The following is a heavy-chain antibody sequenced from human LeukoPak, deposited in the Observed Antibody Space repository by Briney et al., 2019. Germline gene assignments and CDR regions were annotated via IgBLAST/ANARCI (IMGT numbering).Heavy chain of an antibody. J-gene: IGHJ5*02. CDR3: AKGRYEYNWFDP. CDR1: GFTFSTYI. D-gene: IGHD3-3*01. V-gene: IGHV3-21*01. CDR2: IGTSTSYI. Sequence: PGGSLRLSCAASGFTFSTYIMNWVRQTPGKGLEWVSSIGTSTSYIYYADSVKGRFTISRDNSKNTLYLQMNSLRAEDTAVYYCAKGRYEYNWFDPWGQGTLVTVSS.